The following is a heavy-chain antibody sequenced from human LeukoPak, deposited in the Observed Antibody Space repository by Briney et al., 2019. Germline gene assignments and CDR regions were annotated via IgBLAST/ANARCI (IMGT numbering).Heavy chain of an antibody. J-gene: IGHJ6*02. CDR3: AKDLAGVLGPYGMDV. V-gene: IGHV3-23*01. D-gene: IGHD4/OR15-4a*01. CDR2: ISGSGGST. CDR1: GFTFSSYA. Sequence: GGSLRLSCAASGFTFSSYAMSWVRQAPGKGLEWVSAISGSGGSTYYADSVQGRFTISRDNSKNTLYLQMNSLRAEDTAVYYCAKDLAGVLGPYGMDVWGQGTTVTVSS.